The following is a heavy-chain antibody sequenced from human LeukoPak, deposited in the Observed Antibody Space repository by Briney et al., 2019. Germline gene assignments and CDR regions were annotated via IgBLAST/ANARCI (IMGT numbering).Heavy chain of an antibody. V-gene: IGHV1-69*13. CDR3: ASTNYYDSSGYPEYFQH. Sequence: GASVKVSCKASGGTFSSYAISWVRQAPGQGLEWMGGIIPIFGTANYAQKFQGRVTITADESTSTAHMELSSLRSEDTAVYYCASTNYYDSSGYPEYFQHWGQGTLVTVSS. CDR2: IIPIFGTA. CDR1: GGTFSSYA. D-gene: IGHD3-22*01. J-gene: IGHJ1*01.